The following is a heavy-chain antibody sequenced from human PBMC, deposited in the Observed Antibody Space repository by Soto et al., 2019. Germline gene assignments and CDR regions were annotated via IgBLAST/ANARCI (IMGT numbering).Heavy chain of an antibody. D-gene: IGHD4-17*01. J-gene: IGHJ4*02. V-gene: IGHV1-69*01. Sequence: QVQLVQAGAEVKKPGSSVKVSCQASGGTFRSYAISWWRQAPGQGLEWMGGIIPIVGIANYAQKFQGRVTITADESTSPAYMDLSSLRSEDTDVDCCAMNDYGDYVGFDYWGQGTLVTVSS. CDR1: GGTFRSYA. CDR2: IIPIVGIA. CDR3: AMNDYGDYVGFDY.